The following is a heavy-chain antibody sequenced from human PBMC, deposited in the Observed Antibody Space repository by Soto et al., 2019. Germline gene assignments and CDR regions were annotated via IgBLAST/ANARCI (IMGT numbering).Heavy chain of an antibody. J-gene: IGHJ5*02. V-gene: IGHV4-59*01. D-gene: IGHD2-15*01. CDR2: IYYSGST. CDR1: GVSISSYY. CDR3: ARAKMVVAATQVTFDP. Sequence: PSETLSLTCTVSGVSISSYYWSWIRQPPGKGLEWIGYIYYSGSTNYNPSLKSRVTISVDTSKNQFSLKLSSVTAADTAVYYCARAKMVVAATQVTFDPWGQGTLVTVSS.